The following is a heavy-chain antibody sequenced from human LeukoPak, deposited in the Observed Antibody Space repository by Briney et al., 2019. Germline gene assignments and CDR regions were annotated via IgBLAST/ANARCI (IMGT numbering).Heavy chain of an antibody. J-gene: IGHJ4*02. Sequence: ASVKVSCKASGYTFTSYDINWVRQAPGQGLDWMGWINPNSGGTNYAQKFQGRVTMTRDTSISTAYMELSRLRSDDTAVYYCARDSGYYDSSGLGMHWGQGTLVTVSS. CDR3: ARDSGYYDSSGLGMH. CDR2: INPNSGGT. CDR1: GYTFTSYD. V-gene: IGHV1-2*02. D-gene: IGHD3-22*01.